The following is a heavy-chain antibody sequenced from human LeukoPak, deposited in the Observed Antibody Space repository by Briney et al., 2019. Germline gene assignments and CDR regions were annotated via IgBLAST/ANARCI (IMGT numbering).Heavy chain of an antibody. D-gene: IGHD2-2*01. V-gene: IGHV3-33*01. Sequence: GGSLRLSCAASGFTFSSYGMHWVRQAPGKGLEWVAVIWYDGSNKYYADSVKGRFTISRDNSKNTLYLQMNSLRAEDTAVYYRARGPWDYCSSTSCYYFDYWGQGTLVTVSS. CDR2: IWYDGSNK. J-gene: IGHJ4*02. CDR1: GFTFSSYG. CDR3: ARGPWDYCSSTSCYYFDY.